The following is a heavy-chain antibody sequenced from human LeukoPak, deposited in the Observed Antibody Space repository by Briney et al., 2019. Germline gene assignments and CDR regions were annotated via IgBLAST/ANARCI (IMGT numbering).Heavy chain of an antibody. D-gene: IGHD6-19*01. V-gene: IGHV3-21*01. CDR1: GFTFSSYG. J-gene: IGHJ4*02. Sequence: PGGSLRLSCAASGFTFSSYGMHWVRQAPGKGLEWVSSISSSSSYIYYADSVKGRFTISRDNAKNSLYLQMNSLRAGDTAVYYCARYSSGCLGDYWGQGTLVTVSS. CDR3: ARYSSGCLGDY. CDR2: ISSSSSYI.